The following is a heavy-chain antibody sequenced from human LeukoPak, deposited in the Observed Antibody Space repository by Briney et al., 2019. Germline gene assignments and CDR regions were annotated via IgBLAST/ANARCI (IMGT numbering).Heavy chain of an antibody. Sequence: ASVNVSCKASGYTFTSYGISWVRQAPGQGLEWMGWISAYNGNTNYAQKLQGRVTMTTDTSTSTAYMELRSLRSDDTAVYYCARETCSSTSCYYYYYYMDVWGKGTTVTVSS. CDR2: ISAYNGNT. CDR1: GYTFTSYG. D-gene: IGHD2-2*01. CDR3: ARETCSSTSCYYYYYYMDV. V-gene: IGHV1-18*01. J-gene: IGHJ6*03.